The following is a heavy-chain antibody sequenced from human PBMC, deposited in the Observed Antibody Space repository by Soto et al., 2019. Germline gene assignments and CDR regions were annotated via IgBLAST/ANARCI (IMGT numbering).Heavy chain of an antibody. CDR2: IWYDGSNK. CDR3: SRVFIGGPLGYFDY. D-gene: IGHD3-10*01. CDR1: GFTFSSYG. V-gene: IGHV3-33*01. Sequence: QVQLVESGGGVVQPGRSLRLSCAAYGFTFSSYGMHWVRQAPGKGLEWVAVIWYDGSNKYYADSVKGRFTISRDNSKNRLYLQMNSLRAEDTAVYYCSRVFIGGPLGYFDYWGQGTLVTVSS. J-gene: IGHJ4*02.